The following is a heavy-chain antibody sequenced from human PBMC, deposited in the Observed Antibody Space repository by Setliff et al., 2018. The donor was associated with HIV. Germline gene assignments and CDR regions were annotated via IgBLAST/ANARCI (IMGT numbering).Heavy chain of an antibody. J-gene: IGHJ4*02. V-gene: IGHV1-18*01. Sequence: ASVKVSCKASGYTFTNFGIGWVRQAPGQGLEWMGWISAYNGNTNYAQKLQGRVTMTTDTSTSTVYMEMTSLRSDDTAVYYCARVSRSVRVVVRYSDYWGQGTLVTVSS. CDR1: GYTFTNFG. CDR3: ARVSRSVRVVVRYSDY. D-gene: IGHD3-22*01. CDR2: ISAYNGNT.